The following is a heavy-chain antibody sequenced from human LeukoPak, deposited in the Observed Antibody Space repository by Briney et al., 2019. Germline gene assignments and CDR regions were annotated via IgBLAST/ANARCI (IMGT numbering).Heavy chain of an antibody. CDR3: ACRDLTSTWSFP. CDR2: IYPGDLRV. CDR1: GYSFTSYW. Sequence: GESLKISRQGFGYSFTSYWIGWVRQMPGKGMEWMEVIYPGDLRVRYNPSFQGQVTISVDKSINTAYLQWVSLRASDSAMYYCACRDLTSTWSFPWGQGTLVTVSS. V-gene: IGHV5-51*01. J-gene: IGHJ5*02. D-gene: IGHD6-13*01.